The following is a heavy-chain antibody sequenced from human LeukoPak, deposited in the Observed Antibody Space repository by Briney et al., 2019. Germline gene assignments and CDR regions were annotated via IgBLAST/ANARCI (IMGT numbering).Heavy chain of an antibody. J-gene: IGHJ4*02. CDR1: GVHLSSHW. CDR3: ARVLHY. Sequence: PGGAPRLPCAAPGVHLSSHWMHWVPQAPDKGPVWVSRINSDGSTTNYEDSVKGRFTISRDNAKNTLYLQINGLRAEDTGVYYCARVLHYWGQGTLVTVSS. V-gene: IGHV3-74*01. CDR2: INSDGSTT.